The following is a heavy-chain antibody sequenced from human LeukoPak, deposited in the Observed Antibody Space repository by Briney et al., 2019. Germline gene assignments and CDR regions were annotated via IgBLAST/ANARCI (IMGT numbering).Heavy chain of an antibody. J-gene: IGHJ5*02. CDR1: GYWFRSFG. Sequence: ASVNVSRTTSGYWFRSFGINWVRQAPGQGLEWMGWISTYNGDTNYAQKFQDRVTMTTDTSTSTAYMEVRRLRSDDTAVYYCARDGEILTGYRGVNWFDPWGQGTLVTVSS. CDR2: ISTYNGDT. CDR3: ARDGEILTGYRGVNWFDP. D-gene: IGHD3-9*01. V-gene: IGHV1-18*01.